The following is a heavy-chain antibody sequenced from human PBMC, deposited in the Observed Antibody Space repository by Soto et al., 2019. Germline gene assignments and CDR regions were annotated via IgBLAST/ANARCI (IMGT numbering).Heavy chain of an antibody. Sequence: PSETLSLTCTVSGGSISSYYWSWIRQPPGKGLEWIGYIYYSGSTNYNPSLKSRVTISVDTSKNQFSLKLSSVTAADTAVYYCARDQGYYDSSGGGYYYGMDVWGQGTTVTVSS. D-gene: IGHD3-22*01. CDR1: GGSISSYY. CDR3: ARDQGYYDSSGGGYYYGMDV. J-gene: IGHJ6*02. CDR2: IYYSGST. V-gene: IGHV4-59*01.